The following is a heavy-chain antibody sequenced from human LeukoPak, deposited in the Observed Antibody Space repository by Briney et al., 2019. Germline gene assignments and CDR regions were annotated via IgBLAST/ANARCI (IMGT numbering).Heavy chain of an antibody. V-gene: IGHV1-18*04. Sequence: ASVKVSCKASGYTFTSYGISWVRQAPGQGLEWMGWTSAHNGKTNYAQNLQGRVTMTTDTSTSTAYMELRSLRSDDTAVYYCARGDSSSAPFGYWGQGTLVTVSS. CDR1: GYTFTSYG. D-gene: IGHD3-22*01. CDR3: ARGDSSSAPFGY. CDR2: TSAHNGKT. J-gene: IGHJ4*02.